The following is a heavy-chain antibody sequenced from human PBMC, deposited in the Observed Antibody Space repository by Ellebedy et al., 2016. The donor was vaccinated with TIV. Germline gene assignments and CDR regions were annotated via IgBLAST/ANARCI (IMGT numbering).Heavy chain of an antibody. CDR3: AKRYWEGSGLSPWDY. CDR2: IYVNGDI. Sequence: SETLSLTCAVSGASISSSYWSWIRQSPGKGPEWITYIYVNGDINYNPSLKGRGTISLDTSKNQVSLRLNSVTAADTAMYYCAKRYWEGSGLSPWDYWGQGTLVTVSS. J-gene: IGHJ4*02. V-gene: IGHV4-59*01. CDR1: GASISSSY. D-gene: IGHD1-26*01.